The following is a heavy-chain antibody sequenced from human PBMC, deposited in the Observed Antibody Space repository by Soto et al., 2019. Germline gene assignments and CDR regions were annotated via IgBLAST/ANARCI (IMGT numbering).Heavy chain of an antibody. CDR2: IYHSGRA. CDR3: ASDAGGTYAECVFGTD. J-gene: IGHJ4*02. Sequence: QVQLQESGPGLVKPSGTLSLTCVVSGVSISSSNWCRLVRQPPGKGLEWIGAIYHSGRANYNPSLKSRVAISVDKSNNQFSLDVTSVTAADTAVYYCASDAGGTYAECVFGTDWCQGTLGTVSS. D-gene: IGHD3-3*01. CDR1: GVSISSSNW. V-gene: IGHV4-4*02.